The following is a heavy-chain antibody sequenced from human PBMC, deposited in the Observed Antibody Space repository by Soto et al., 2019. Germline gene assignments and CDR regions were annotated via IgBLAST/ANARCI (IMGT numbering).Heavy chain of an antibody. Sequence: ASVKVSCKASGGTFSSYAISWVRQAPGQGLEWMGGIIPIFGTANYAQKFQGRVTITADESTSTAYMELSSLRSEDTAVYYCARDSSRGYSYGYFDYWGQGTLVTSPQ. J-gene: IGHJ4*02. CDR3: ARDSSRGYSYGYFDY. V-gene: IGHV1-69*13. D-gene: IGHD5-18*01. CDR2: IIPIFGTA. CDR1: GGTFSSYA.